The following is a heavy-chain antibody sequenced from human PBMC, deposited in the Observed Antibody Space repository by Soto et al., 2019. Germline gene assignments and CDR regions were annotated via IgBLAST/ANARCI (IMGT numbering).Heavy chain of an antibody. J-gene: IGHJ4*02. CDR3: ARDRNGWETRATYYDY. Sequence: GGSLRLSCSTSGFTFGGYGVSWFCQAPGKGLEWIGFIRSKAYSRTAEYAASVRGRFIISRDDSEGIAYLQMSSLQNEDTGVYYCARDRNGWETRATYYDYWGPGTQVTVSS. V-gene: IGHV3-49*03. CDR1: GFTFGGYG. D-gene: IGHD1-26*01. CDR2: IRSKAYSRTA.